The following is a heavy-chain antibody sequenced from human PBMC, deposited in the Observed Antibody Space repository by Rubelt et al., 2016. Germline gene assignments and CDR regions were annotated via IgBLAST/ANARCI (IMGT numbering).Heavy chain of an antibody. V-gene: IGHV3-30*04. Sequence: VSYGGGVVQPGRSLRLSCAASGFTFSSYAMHWVRQAPGKGLEWVAVISYDGSNKYYADSVKGRFTISRDNAKNSLYLQMNSLRAEDTAVYYCARDLPLDYWGQGTLVTVSS. CDR3: ARDLPLDY. J-gene: IGHJ4*02. CDR1: GFTFSSYA. CDR2: ISYDGSNK.